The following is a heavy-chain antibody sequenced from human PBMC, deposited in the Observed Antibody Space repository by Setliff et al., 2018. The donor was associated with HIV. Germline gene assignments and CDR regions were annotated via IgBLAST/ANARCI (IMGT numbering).Heavy chain of an antibody. Sequence: SETLSLTCAVYGGSFSAYYWSWIRQSPEMGLEWIAEISHTGSTKYNPSLGSRVTISLDTSKNQFSLKLTSVTAADTAVYYCARGGTSSNWFDPWGQGTLVTVSS. CDR3: ARGGTSSNWFDP. V-gene: IGHV4-34*01. D-gene: IGHD2-8*01. CDR2: ISHTGST. J-gene: IGHJ5*02. CDR1: GGSFSAYY.